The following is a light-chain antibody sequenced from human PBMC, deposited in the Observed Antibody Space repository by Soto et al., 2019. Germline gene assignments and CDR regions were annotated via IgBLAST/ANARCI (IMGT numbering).Light chain of an antibody. CDR1: SSDVGGYNF. CDR2: EVS. V-gene: IGLV2-8*01. CDR3: ASYAGSSSV. J-gene: IGLJ1*01. Sequence: QSALTQPPSASGCPGQSVTISCAGTSSDVGGYNFVSWHQQHPRKAPKLMIYEVSKRPEGVPDRFSGSKSGNTASLTVSGLQAEDEADYYCASYAGSSSVFGTGTKLTVL.